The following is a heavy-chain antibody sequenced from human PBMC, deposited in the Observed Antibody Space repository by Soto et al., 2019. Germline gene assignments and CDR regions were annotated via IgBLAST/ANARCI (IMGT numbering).Heavy chain of an antibody. CDR1: GFTFSGYE. Sequence: GGSLRLSCAASGFTFSGYEMHWVRQAPGKGLEWVSYISSTGNTIYYADSVKGRFTVSRDNAKNSLYLQMNSLRAEDTAVYYCARPPSRSVVDAFDLWGRGTKVTVSS. J-gene: IGHJ3*01. CDR3: ARPPSRSVVDAFDL. V-gene: IGHV3-48*03. CDR2: ISSTGNTI.